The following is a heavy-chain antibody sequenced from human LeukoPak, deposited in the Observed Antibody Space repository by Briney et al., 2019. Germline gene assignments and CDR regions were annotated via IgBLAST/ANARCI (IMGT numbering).Heavy chain of an antibody. J-gene: IGHJ5*02. D-gene: IGHD3-3*01. CDR1: GGSISSYY. CDR2: IYTSGST. Sequence: PSETLSLTCTVSGGSISSYYWSWIRQPAGKGLEWIGRIYTSGSTNYNPSLKSRVTMSVDTSKNQFSLKLSSVTAADTAVYYCARDRSNYDFWSGYSGWFDPWGQGTLVTVSS. V-gene: IGHV4-4*07. CDR3: ARDRSNYDFWSGYSGWFDP.